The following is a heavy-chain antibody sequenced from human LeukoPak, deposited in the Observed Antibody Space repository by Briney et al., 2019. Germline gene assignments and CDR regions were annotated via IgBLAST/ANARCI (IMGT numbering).Heavy chain of an antibody. CDR1: GFTLSSYA. Sequence: GGSLRLSCAASGFTLSSYAMSWVRQAPGKGLEWVSAISGSGGSTYYADSVKGRFTISRDNSKNTLYLQMNSLRAEDTAVYYCAKLMVVVITFDAFDIWGQGTMVTVSS. J-gene: IGHJ3*02. V-gene: IGHV3-23*01. CDR2: ISGSGGST. D-gene: IGHD3-22*01. CDR3: AKLMVVVITFDAFDI.